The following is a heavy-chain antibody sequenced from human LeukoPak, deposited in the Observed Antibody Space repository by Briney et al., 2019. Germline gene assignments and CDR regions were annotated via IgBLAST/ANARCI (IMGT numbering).Heavy chain of an antibody. J-gene: IGHJ4*02. CDR2: ISGYNANA. CDR3: ARDTYDFLTGRYSGSGGDY. Sequence: ASVKVSCKASGYTFSSYGISWVRQAPGRGLKWMGWISGYNANAKYAQKLQGRVTMTTDTSTSTVLMELRSLRSDDTAVYYCARDTYDFLTGRYSGSGGDYWGQGTLVTVSS. CDR1: GYTFSSYG. D-gene: IGHD3-9*01. V-gene: IGHV1-18*01.